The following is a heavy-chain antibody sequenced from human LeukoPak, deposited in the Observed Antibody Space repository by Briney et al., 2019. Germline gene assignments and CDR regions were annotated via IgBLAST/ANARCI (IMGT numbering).Heavy chain of an antibody. V-gene: IGHV3-53*01. CDR2: IYSGGST. Sequence: GGSLRLSCAASGFTVSTNYMSWVRQAPVKGLEWVSEIYSGGSTYYAASVKGRFTISRDNAKNSLYLQMNSLRAEDTAVYYCARASGEWIVALDYWGQGTLVTVSS. D-gene: IGHD3-16*01. J-gene: IGHJ4*02. CDR3: ARASGEWIVALDY. CDR1: GFTVSTNY.